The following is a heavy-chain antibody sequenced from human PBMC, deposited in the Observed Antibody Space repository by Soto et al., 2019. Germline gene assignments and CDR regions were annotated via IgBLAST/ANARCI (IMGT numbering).Heavy chain of an antibody. CDR3: ARASYYYDSSGPNNWFDP. CDR2: IIPIFGTA. Sequence: RASVKVSCKASGGTFSSYAISWVRQAPGQGLEWMGGIIPIFGTANYAQKFQGRVTITADKSTSTAYMELSSLRSEDTAVYYCARASYYYDSSGPNNWFDPWGQGTLVTVSS. V-gene: IGHV1-69*06. CDR1: GGTFSSYA. J-gene: IGHJ5*02. D-gene: IGHD3-22*01.